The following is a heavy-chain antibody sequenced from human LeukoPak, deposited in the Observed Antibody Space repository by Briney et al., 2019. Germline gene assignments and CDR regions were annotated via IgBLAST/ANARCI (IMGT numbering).Heavy chain of an antibody. CDR1: GYSFTNYW. CDR3: ARRPGIPHWYFDL. J-gene: IGHJ2*01. CDR2: IYPDDSDT. Sequence: GESLKISCKSSGYSFTNYWIGWARQMPGKGLEWMGIIYPDDSDTRYSPSFQGQVTMSVDKSISTAYLQWNSLKASDTAMYYCARRPGIPHWYFDLWGRGTLVTVSS. D-gene: IGHD3-10*01. V-gene: IGHV5-51*01.